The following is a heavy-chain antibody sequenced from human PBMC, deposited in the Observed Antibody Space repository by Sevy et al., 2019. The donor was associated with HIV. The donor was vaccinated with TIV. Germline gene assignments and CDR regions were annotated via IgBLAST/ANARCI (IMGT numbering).Heavy chain of an antibody. CDR1: GGTFSNSD. Sequence: ASVKVSCKVSGGTFSNSDIIWVRQAPGQGLQWMGRIIPRFGRADYAQKFQGRVTITADDSTSTASMELSRLGSEDTALYYCARVDGAREGYDSVGSSFIEQWGQGTPVTVSS. CDR3: ARVDGAREGYDSVGSSFIEQ. CDR2: IIPRFGRA. D-gene: IGHD3-16*01. V-gene: IGHV1-69*13. J-gene: IGHJ4*02.